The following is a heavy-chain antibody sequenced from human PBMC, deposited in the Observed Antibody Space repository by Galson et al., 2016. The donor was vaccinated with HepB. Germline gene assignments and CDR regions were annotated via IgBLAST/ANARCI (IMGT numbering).Heavy chain of an antibody. V-gene: IGHV1-3*04. CDR1: GYTFTNFA. CDR3: ARLSTSGTYFGY. J-gene: IGHJ4*02. CDR2: INTGKGNT. D-gene: IGHD1-26*01. Sequence: SVKVSCKASGYTFTNFAMHWVRQAPGQSLEWMGWINTGKGNTKYSQNFQDRVTITRDTSASTGYMELSSLRSEDTAVYYCARLSTSGTYFGYWGQGTLVTVSS.